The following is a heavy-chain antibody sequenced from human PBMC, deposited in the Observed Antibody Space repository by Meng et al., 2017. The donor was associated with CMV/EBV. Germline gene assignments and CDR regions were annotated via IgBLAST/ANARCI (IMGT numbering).Heavy chain of an antibody. D-gene: IGHD6-6*01. CDR2: ISSSSSTI. CDR3: ARDWVEQLVAGFGGGFFYAPRDYGMDV. CDR1: RFTFSSYS. V-gene: IGHV3-48*04. Sequence: GGSLRLSCAASRFTFSSYSMNWVRQAPGKGLEWVSYISSSSSTIYYADSVKGRSTISRDNAKNSLYLQMNSLRAEDTAVYYCARDWVEQLVAGFGGGFFYAPRDYGMDVWGQGTTVTVSS. J-gene: IGHJ6*02.